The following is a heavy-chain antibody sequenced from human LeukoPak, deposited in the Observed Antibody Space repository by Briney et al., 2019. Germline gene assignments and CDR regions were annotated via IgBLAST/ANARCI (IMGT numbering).Heavy chain of an antibody. CDR1: GGSISSGSYY. J-gene: IGHJ4*02. D-gene: IGHD3-10*01. Sequence: SQTLSLTCTVSGGSISSGSYYWSWIRQPAGKGLEWIGRIYTSGSTNYNPSLKSRVTIPVDTSKNQFSLKLSSVTAADTAVYYCARNGGFGQYDYWGQGTLVTVSS. CDR2: IYTSGST. V-gene: IGHV4-61*02. CDR3: ARNGGFGQYDY.